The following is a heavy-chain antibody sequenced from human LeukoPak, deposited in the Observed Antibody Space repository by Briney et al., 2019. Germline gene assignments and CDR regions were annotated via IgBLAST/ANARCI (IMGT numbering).Heavy chain of an antibody. V-gene: IGHV4-34*01. CDR3: ARSGESCGGDCSPGWFDP. CDR2: INHSGST. CDR1: GGSFSGYY. D-gene: IGHD2-21*02. J-gene: IGHJ5*02. Sequence: SETLSLTCAVYGGSFSGYYWSWIRQPPGKGLEWIGEINHSGSTNYNPSLKSRVTISVDTSKNQFSLKLSSVTAADTAVYYCARSGESCGGDCSPGWFDPWGQGTLVTVSS.